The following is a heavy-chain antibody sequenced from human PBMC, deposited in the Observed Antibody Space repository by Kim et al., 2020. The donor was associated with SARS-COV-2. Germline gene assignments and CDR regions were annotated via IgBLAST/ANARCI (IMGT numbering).Heavy chain of an antibody. J-gene: IGHJ4*02. CDR1: GFTFSSYS. CDR2: ISSSSSYI. CDR3: AKIDSSGYYATDYFDY. V-gene: IGHV3-21*01. Sequence: GGSLRLSCAASGFTFSSYSMNWVRQAPGKGLEWVSSISSSSSYIYYADSVKGRFTISRDNAKNSLYLQMNSLRAEDTAVYYCAKIDSSGYYATDYFDYWGQGTLVTVSS. D-gene: IGHD3-22*01.